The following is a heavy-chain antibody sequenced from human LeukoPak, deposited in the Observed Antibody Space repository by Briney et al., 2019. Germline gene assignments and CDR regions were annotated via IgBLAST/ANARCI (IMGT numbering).Heavy chain of an antibody. CDR1: GFTFDDYA. D-gene: IGHD6-13*01. Sequence: GRSLRLSCAASGFTFDDYAMHWVRQAPGKGLEWVSGISWNSGSIGYADSVKGRFTISRDNAKNSLYLQMNSLRAKDTALYYCAKDEAGAFDYWGQGTLVTVSS. CDR2: ISWNSGSI. V-gene: IGHV3-9*01. CDR3: AKDEAGAFDY. J-gene: IGHJ4*02.